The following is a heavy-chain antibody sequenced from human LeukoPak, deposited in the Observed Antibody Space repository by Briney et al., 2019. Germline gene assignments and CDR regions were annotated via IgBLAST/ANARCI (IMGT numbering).Heavy chain of an antibody. CDR3: ARGSRELYYFDY. CDR1: GGSISTYY. V-gene: IGHV4-59*01. J-gene: IGHJ4*02. Sequence: SETLSLTCTVSGGSISTYYWSWIRQPPGRGLEWIGYIYYSGSTSYNPSLKSRVTISVDTSKNQFSLKVTSVTAADTAVYYCARGSRELYYFDYWGQGTLVTVSS. D-gene: IGHD1-7*01. CDR2: IYYSGST.